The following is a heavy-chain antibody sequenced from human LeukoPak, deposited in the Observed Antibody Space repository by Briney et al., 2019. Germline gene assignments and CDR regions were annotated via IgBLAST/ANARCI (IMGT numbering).Heavy chain of an antibody. V-gene: IGHV3-74*01. CDR2: INSDGITT. CDR3: ARGADGVSSNSRGWFDP. Sequence: PGGSLRLSCAASGFTFSSYWMHWVRQAPGKGLVWVSRINSDGITTTYADSVKGRFTISRDNAKNTLYLQMNSLRAEDTAAYSCARGADGVSSNSRGWFDPWGQGTLVTVSS. CDR1: GFTFSSYW. J-gene: IGHJ5*02. D-gene: IGHD2-15*01.